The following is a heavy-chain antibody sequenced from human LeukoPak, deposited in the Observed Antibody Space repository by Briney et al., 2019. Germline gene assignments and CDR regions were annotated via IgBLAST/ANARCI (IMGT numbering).Heavy chain of an antibody. D-gene: IGHD5-24*01. CDR2: ISSNGGST. Sequence: GGSLRLSCAASGFTFGSYAMHWVRQAPGKGLEYVSAISSNGGSTYYANSVKGRFTISRDNSKNTLYLQMGSLRAEDMAVYYCAREWDSAGYIGPAAFDIWGQGTMVTVSS. CDR3: AREWDSAGYIGPAAFDI. V-gene: IGHV3-64*01. J-gene: IGHJ3*02. CDR1: GFTFGSYA.